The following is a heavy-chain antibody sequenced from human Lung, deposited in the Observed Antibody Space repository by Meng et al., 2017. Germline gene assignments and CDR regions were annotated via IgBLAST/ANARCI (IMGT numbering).Heavy chain of an antibody. CDR3: ARDSITMVRAGRGLDAFDI. J-gene: IGHJ3*02. CDR1: GFTFSSYE. CDR2: ISSSGSTI. V-gene: IGHV3-48*03. D-gene: IGHD3-10*01. Sequence: GESLKISCAASGFTFSSYEMNWVRQAPGKGLEWVSYISSSGSTIYYADSVKGRFTISRDNAKNSLYLQMNSLRAEDTAVYYCARDSITMVRAGRGLDAFDIWGQGKRV.